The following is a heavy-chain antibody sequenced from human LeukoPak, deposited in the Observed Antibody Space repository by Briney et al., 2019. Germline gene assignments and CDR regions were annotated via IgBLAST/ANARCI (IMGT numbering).Heavy chain of an antibody. CDR1: GFTFSRYS. V-gene: IGHV3-21*01. Sequence: PGGSLRLSCAASGFTFSRYSMNWVRQAPGKGLEWVSSISSGSSYIDYADSVKGRFTISRDNSKNTLYLQMNSLRAEDTAVYYCARDTTYYDSSVGDYWGQGTLVTVSA. D-gene: IGHD3-22*01. J-gene: IGHJ4*02. CDR3: ARDTTYYDSSVGDY. CDR2: ISSGSSYI.